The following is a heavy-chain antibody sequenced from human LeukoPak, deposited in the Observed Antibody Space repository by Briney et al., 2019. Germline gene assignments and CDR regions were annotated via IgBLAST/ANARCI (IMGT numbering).Heavy chain of an antibody. Sequence: ASVKVSCKASGGTFSSYAISWVRQAPGQGLEWMGGIIPIFGTANYAQKFQGRVTITADESTSTAYMELSSLRSEDTAVYYWARGYIVGVPWGDNWFDPWGQGTLVTVSS. V-gene: IGHV1-69*13. J-gene: IGHJ5*02. D-gene: IGHD1-26*01. CDR2: IIPIFGTA. CDR1: GGTFSSYA. CDR3: ARGYIVGVPWGDNWFDP.